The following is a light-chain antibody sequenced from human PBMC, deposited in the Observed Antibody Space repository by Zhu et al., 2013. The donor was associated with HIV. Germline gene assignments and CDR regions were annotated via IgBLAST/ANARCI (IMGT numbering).Light chain of an antibody. V-gene: IGKV3-20*01. J-gene: IGKJ5*01. CDR1: QSVSNNY. CDR3: QQYGSPQIT. CDR2: RAS. Sequence: EMVLTQSPGTLALSPGERATLSCRASQSVSNNYIAWYQQKPGQAPRLLISRASSRATGISDRFSGRGSGTDFTLTISRLEPEDFAVYYCQQYGSPQITFGQGTRLDIK.